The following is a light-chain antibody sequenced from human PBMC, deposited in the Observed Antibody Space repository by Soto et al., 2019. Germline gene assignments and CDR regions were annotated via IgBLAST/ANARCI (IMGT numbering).Light chain of an antibody. CDR3: QQYDTVPYT. CDR2: GAS. CDR1: QSVRNNY. Sequence: EIVLTQSPGTLSLSPGERATLSCRASQSVRNNYLAWYHQKPGQSPRLLIYGASRGATGISDRFSGSGSGTDFSLTITTLEPEDSAVYFCQQYDTVPYTFGQGTKLEVK. J-gene: IGKJ2*01. V-gene: IGKV3-20*01.